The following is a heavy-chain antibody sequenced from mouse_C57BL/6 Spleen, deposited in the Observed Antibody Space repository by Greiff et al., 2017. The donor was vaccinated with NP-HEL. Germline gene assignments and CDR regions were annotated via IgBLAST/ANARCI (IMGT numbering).Heavy chain of an antibody. V-gene: IGHV1-47*01. J-gene: IGHJ1*02. Sequence: QVQLKEPGAELVKPGASVKMSCKASGYTFTTYPIEWMKQNHGKSLEWIGNFHPYNDDTKYNEKFKGKATLTVEKSSSTVYLELSRLTSDDSAVDYCARGYYGSSYGYFGVWGTGTTVTVAS. CDR1: GYTFTTYP. D-gene: IGHD1-1*01. CDR3: ARGYYGSSYGYFGV. CDR2: FHPYNDDT.